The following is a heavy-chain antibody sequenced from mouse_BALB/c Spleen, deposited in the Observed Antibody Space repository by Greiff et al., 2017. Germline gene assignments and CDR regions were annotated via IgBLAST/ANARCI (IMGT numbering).Heavy chain of an antibody. CDR3: ARNGRLGGVDY. Sequence: VQRVESGPGLVQPSQSLSITCTVSGFSLTSYGVHWVRQSPGKGLEWLGVIWSGGSTDYNAAFISRLSISKDNSKSQVFFKMNSLQADDTAIYYCARNGRLGGVDYWGQGTTLTVSS. CDR1: GFSLTSYG. V-gene: IGHV2-4-1*01. J-gene: IGHJ2*01. CDR2: IWSGGST. D-gene: IGHD4-1*01.